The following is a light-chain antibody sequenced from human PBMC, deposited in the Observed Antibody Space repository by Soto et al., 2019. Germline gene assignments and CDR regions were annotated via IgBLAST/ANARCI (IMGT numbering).Light chain of an antibody. V-gene: IGLV2-14*01. CDR1: SSDIGGYDY. CDR3: TSYASGSSHVV. CDR2: DVN. J-gene: IGLJ2*01. Sequence: QSALTQPASVSGSPGPSITLSCTGTSSDIGGYDYVSWYQRHPGKAPKLIIYDVNNRPSGVSNRFSGSKSGNTASLTISGLQAEDEADYYCTSYASGSSHVVFVGGTKLTVL.